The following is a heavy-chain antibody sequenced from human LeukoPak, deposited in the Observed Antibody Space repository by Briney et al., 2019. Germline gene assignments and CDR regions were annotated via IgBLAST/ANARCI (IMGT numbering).Heavy chain of an antibody. J-gene: IGHJ4*02. D-gene: IGHD2-2*01. CDR2: IKSKTDGGTT. CDR3: TTGPVVVPAAVDY. V-gene: IGHV3-15*01. Sequence: PGGSLRLSXAASGFTFRNAWMSWVRQAPGKGLEWVGRIKSKTDGGTTDYAAPVKGRFTISRDDSKNTLYLQMNSLKTEDTAVYYCTTGPVVVPAAVDYWGQGTLVTVSS. CDR1: GFTFRNAW.